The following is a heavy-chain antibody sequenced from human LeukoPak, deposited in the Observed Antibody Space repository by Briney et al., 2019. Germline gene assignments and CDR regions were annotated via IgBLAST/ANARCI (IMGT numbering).Heavy chain of an antibody. CDR2: ISYDGSNK. CDR3: AKALSSTYYDILTGSPSN. D-gene: IGHD3-9*01. V-gene: IGHV3-30*18. Sequence: GGSLRLSCAASGFTFSSYGMHWVRQAPGKGLEWVAVISYDGSNKYYADSVKGRFTISRDNSKNTLYLQMNSLRAEDTAVYYCAKALSSTYYDILTGSPSNWGQGTLVTVSS. J-gene: IGHJ4*02. CDR1: GFTFSSYG.